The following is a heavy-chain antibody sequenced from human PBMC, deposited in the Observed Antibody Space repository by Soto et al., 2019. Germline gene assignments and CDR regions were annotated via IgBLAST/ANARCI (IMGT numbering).Heavy chain of an antibody. J-gene: IGHJ4*02. CDR3: ARYCSSTSCDHYFDY. V-gene: IGHV1-18*01. CDR1: GYSFTNYD. CDR2: ISPYNGGT. Sequence: ASVRVSCKASGYSFTNYDISWVRQAPGQGLEWMGWISPYNGGTNYAQKLQGRVTMTTDTSTSTAYMELRSLRSDDTAVYYCARYCSSTSCDHYFDYWGQGTWVTFSS. D-gene: IGHD2-2*01.